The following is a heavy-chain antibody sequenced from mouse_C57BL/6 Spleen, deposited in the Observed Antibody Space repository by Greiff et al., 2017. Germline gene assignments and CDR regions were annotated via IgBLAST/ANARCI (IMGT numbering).Heavy chain of an antibody. Sequence: VKVVESGPGLVAPSQSLSITCTVSGFSLTSYAISWVRQPPGKGLEWLGVIWTGGGTNYNSALKSRLSISKDNSKSQVFLEMNSLQTDDTARYYGARDRGRGAYYAMDYWGQGTSVTVSS. CDR3: ARDRGRGAYYAMDY. CDR2: IWTGGGT. V-gene: IGHV2-9-1*01. J-gene: IGHJ4*01. CDR1: GFSLTSYA. D-gene: IGHD2-14*01.